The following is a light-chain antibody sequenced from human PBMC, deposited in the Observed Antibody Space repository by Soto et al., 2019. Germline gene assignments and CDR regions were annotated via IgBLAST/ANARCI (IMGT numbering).Light chain of an antibody. CDR1: SSDVGSYNL. CDR2: EVS. CDR3: CSYAGSSTPVI. Sequence: QSALTQAASVSGSPGQSITISCTGTSSDVGSYNLVSWYQQHPGKAPKVMIYEVSKRPSGVSNRFSGSKSGNTASLTISGLQAEDEADYYCCSYAGSSTPVIFGTGTKVTVL. J-gene: IGLJ1*01. V-gene: IGLV2-23*02.